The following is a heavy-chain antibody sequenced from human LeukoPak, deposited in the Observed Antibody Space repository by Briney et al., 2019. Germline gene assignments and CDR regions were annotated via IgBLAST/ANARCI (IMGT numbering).Heavy chain of an antibody. V-gene: IGHV3-23*01. CDR1: GITLSNYG. CDR2: ISDSGGST. Sequence: GGSLRLSCAVSGITLSNYGMSWVRQAPGKGLEWVGGISDSGGSTNYADSVKGRFTVSRDNPKNTLYLQTKSLRAEDTAVYFCAKRGVVIRVILVGFHKEAYYFDSWGQGALVTVSS. D-gene: IGHD2-21*01. CDR3: AKRGVVIRVILVGFHKEAYYFDS. J-gene: IGHJ4*02.